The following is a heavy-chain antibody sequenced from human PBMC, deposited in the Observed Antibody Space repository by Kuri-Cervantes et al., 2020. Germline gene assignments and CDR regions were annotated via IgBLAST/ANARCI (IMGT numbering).Heavy chain of an antibody. V-gene: IGHV3-21*01. CDR2: ISSSSSYI. J-gene: IGHJ4*02. D-gene: IGHD2-15*01. Sequence: GESLKISCAASGFTFSDYWMTWVRQAPGKGLEWVSSISSSSSYIYYADSVKGRFTISRDNAKNSLYLQMNSLRAEDTAVYYCARDSGYCSGGSCYSSFDHWGQGTLVTVSS. CDR1: GFTFSDYW. CDR3: ARDSGYCSGGSCYSSFDH.